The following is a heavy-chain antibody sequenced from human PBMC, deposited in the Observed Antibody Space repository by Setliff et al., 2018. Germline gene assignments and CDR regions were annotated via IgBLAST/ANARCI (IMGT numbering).Heavy chain of an antibody. CDR2: INHRGST. D-gene: IGHD6-6*01. J-gene: IGHJ4*02. Sequence: SETLSLTCAAYGGTFSDYYWTWIRQPPGKGLEWIGEINHRGSTNYNPSLKSRATISIDTSKDQFSLKLISMSTADTAVYFCARGRNIAARLLDSWGQGALVTVSS. CDR1: GGTFSDYY. CDR3: ARGRNIAARLLDS. V-gene: IGHV4-34*01.